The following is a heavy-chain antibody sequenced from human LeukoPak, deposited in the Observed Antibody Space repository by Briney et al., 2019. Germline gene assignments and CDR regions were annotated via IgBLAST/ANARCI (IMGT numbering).Heavy chain of an antibody. J-gene: IGHJ4*02. CDR2: ITPSGGAT. D-gene: IGHD2-15*01. CDR3: ARYCSGGGCYSGFDF. V-gene: IGHV3-23*01. Sequence: PGGSLRLSCAASGFTFSDYYMSWIRQAPGKGLEWVSTITPSGGATYYADSVKGRFTISRDISKNTLFLQMNSLRADDTAIYYCARYCSGGGCYSGFDFWGQGTLVTVSS. CDR1: GFTFSDYY.